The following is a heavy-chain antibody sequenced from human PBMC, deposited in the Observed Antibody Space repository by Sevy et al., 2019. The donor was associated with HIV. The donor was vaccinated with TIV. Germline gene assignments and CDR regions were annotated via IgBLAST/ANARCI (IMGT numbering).Heavy chain of an antibody. Sequence: GGSLRLSCAASGFTFSKYWMGCVRQAPGKGLEWVANIKQDAGQKYYVDSVKGRFTISRDNAKNSLYLQMNSLRAEAKAVYFCARDDGNYYFDYWGQGILVTVSS. CDR1: GFTFSKYW. CDR2: IKQDAGQK. CDR3: ARDDGNYYFDY. V-gene: IGHV3-7*01. J-gene: IGHJ4*02. D-gene: IGHD1-7*01.